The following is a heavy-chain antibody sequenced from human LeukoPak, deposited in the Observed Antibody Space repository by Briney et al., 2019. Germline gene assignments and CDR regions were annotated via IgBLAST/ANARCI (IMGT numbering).Heavy chain of an antibody. Sequence: SVKVSCKASGFTFTSSAMQWVRQARGQRLEWIGWIVVGSGNTNYAQKFQERVTITRDMSTSTAYMELSSLRSEDTAVYYCAAAEWYMPDGETPFDYWGQGTLVTVSS. CDR2: IVVGSGNT. V-gene: IGHV1-58*02. CDR1: GFTFTSSA. CDR3: AAAEWYMPDGETPFDY. J-gene: IGHJ4*02. D-gene: IGHD3-3*01.